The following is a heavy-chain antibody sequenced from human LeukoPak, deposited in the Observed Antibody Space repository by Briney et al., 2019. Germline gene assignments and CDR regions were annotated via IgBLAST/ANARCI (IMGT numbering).Heavy chain of an antibody. V-gene: IGHV4-59*01. Sequence: SETLSLTCSVSGGSISSYYWSWIRQPPGKGLEWIGYIYYSGSTNYNPSLKSRVTISVDTSKNQFSLKLSSVTAADTAVYFCARDLSVNAFDIWGQGTLVTVSS. D-gene: IGHD2/OR15-2a*01. CDR3: ARDLSVNAFDI. CDR1: GGSISSYY. J-gene: IGHJ3*02. CDR2: IYYSGST.